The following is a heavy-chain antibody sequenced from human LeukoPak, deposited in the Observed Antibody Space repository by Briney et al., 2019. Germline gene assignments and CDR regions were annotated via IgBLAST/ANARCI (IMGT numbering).Heavy chain of an antibody. Sequence: RASVKVSCKASGGTFSSYAISWVRQAPGQGLEWMGGIIPIFGTANYAQKFQGRVTITTDESTSAAYMELSSLRSEDTAVYYCARDIAAADDNWFDPWGQGTLVTVSS. CDR1: GGTFSSYA. CDR3: ARDIAAADDNWFDP. J-gene: IGHJ5*02. D-gene: IGHD6-13*01. V-gene: IGHV1-69*05. CDR2: IIPIFGTA.